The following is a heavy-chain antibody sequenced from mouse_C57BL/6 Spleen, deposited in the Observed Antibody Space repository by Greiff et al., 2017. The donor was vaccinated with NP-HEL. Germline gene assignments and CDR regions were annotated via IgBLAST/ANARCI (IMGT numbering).Heavy chain of an antibody. J-gene: IGHJ3*01. CDR3: TTSYSWFAY. D-gene: IGHD6-5*01. V-gene: IGHV14-4*01. CDR2: IDPENGDT. CDR1: GFNIKDDY. Sequence: EVQVVESGAELVRPGASVKLSCTASGFNIKDDYMHWVKQRPEQGLEWIGWIDPENGDTEYASKFQGKATITADTSSNTAYLQLSSLTSEDTAVYYCTTSYSWFAYWGQGTLVTVSA.